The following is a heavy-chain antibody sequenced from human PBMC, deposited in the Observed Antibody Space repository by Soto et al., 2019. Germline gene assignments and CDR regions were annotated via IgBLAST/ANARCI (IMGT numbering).Heavy chain of an antibody. CDR3: ARERPYDSSGYYYYYGMDV. Sequence: GGSLRLSCAASGFTFSSYAMHWVRQAPGKGLEWVAVISYDGSNKYYADSVKGRFTISRDNSKNTLYLQMNSLRAEDTAVYYCARERPYDSSGYYYYYGMDVWGQGTTVTVSS. D-gene: IGHD3-22*01. CDR2: ISYDGSNK. V-gene: IGHV3-30-3*01. CDR1: GFTFSSYA. J-gene: IGHJ6*02.